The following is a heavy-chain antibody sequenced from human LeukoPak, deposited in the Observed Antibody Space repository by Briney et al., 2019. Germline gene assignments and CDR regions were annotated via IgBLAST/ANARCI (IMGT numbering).Heavy chain of an antibody. CDR1: GFTFRTYS. D-gene: IGHD6-19*01. J-gene: IGHJ4*02. CDR3: AREIASGWHNYFDY. CDR2: FGSSTTNYV. Sequence: PGGSLRLPYAAFGFTFRTYSMSWVRQAPGKGLEWVSSFGSSTTNYVYYGDSVRGRFTISRDNAKNSLYLQMNSLSAEDTAVYYCAREIASGWHNYFDYWGQGTLVTVSS. V-gene: IGHV3-21*01.